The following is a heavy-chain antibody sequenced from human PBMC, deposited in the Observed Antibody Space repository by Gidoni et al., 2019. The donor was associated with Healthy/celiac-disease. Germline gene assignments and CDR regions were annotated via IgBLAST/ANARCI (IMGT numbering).Heavy chain of an antibody. CDR1: GDSVSNNSAA. Sequence: QVQLQQSGPGLVKPSQTLSLTCAISGDSVSNNSAAWNWIRQSPSRGLEWLGRTYYRSKWYNDYAVSVKSRITINPDTSKNQFSLQLNSVTPEDTAVYYCARGNGVADPMYYYYYGMDVWGQGTTVTVSS. J-gene: IGHJ6*02. V-gene: IGHV6-1*01. CDR2: TYYRSKWYN. CDR3: ARGNGVADPMYYYYYGMDV. D-gene: IGHD6-19*01.